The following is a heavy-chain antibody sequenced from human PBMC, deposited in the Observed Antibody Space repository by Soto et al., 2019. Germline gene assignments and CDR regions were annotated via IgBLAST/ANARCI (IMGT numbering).Heavy chain of an antibody. D-gene: IGHD1-1*01. CDR3: ARGPGWNASSAPFDY. Sequence: PGGSLRLSSAASGFTFSSYGMHWVRQAPGKGLEWVAVIWYDGSNKYYADSVKGRFTISRYNSKNTLYLQMNSLRAADTAVYYCARGPGWNASSAPFDYWGQGTLVTVSS. CDR2: IWYDGSNK. V-gene: IGHV3-33*01. CDR1: GFTFSSYG. J-gene: IGHJ4*02.